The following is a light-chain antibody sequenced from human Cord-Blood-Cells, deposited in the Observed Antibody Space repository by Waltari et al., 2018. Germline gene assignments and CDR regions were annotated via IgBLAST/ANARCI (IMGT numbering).Light chain of an antibody. CDR3: QQSYSTPQT. J-gene: IGKJ1*01. CDR2: ASS. V-gene: IGKV1-39*01. CDR1: QSISSY. Sequence: DIQMTKSPSYLSASVGDRVTITCRASQSISSYLNWYQQKPGKAPKLLIYASSSLQSGVPSRFSGSGSGTDFTLTISSLQPEDFATYYCQQSYSTPQTFGQGTKVEIK.